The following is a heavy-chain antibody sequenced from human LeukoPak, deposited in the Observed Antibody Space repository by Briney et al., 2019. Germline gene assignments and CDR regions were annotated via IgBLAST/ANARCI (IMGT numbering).Heavy chain of an antibody. D-gene: IGHD5-24*01. CDR1: GFTFSSYA. V-gene: IGHV3-23*01. CDR3: ARVGGGYNSYYYYGMDV. CDR2: ISGSGGST. Sequence: GGSLRLSCAASGFTFSSYAMSWVRQAAGKGLEWVSVISGSGGSTYYADSVKGRFTISRDNSKNTLYLQMNSLRAEDTAVYYCARVGGGYNSYYYYGMDVWGQGTTVTVSS. J-gene: IGHJ6*02.